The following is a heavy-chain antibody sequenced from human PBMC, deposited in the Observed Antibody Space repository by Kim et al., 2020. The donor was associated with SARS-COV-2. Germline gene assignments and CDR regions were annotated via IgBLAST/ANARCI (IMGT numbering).Heavy chain of an antibody. CDR2: INPNSGGT. CDR1: GYTFTGSY. Sequence: ASVKVSCKASGYTFTGSYMHWVRQAPGQGLEWMGRINPNSGGTNYAQKFQGRVTMTRDTSISTAYMELSRLRSDDTAVYYFSSVRVGATGYFDLWGRGTL. CDR3: SSVRVGATGYFDL. D-gene: IGHD1-26*01. V-gene: IGHV1-2*06. J-gene: IGHJ2*01.